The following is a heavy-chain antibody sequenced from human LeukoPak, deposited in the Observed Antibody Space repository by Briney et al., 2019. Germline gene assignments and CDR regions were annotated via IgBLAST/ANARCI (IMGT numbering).Heavy chain of an antibody. CDR2: ISPSGDST. CDR1: GFTFSSHS. Sequence: HPGGSLRLSCAASGFTFSSHSIRCVRQPPGEGLQWVAAISPSGDSTTYRDSVKGQFTISRDNSRNRLYLQMNTLTVEDTAIYYSTRRLLTGGVTDFFDFWGQGALVTVSS. CDR3: TRRLLTGGVTDFFDF. V-gene: IGHV3-23*01. D-gene: IGHD2-21*02. J-gene: IGHJ4*02.